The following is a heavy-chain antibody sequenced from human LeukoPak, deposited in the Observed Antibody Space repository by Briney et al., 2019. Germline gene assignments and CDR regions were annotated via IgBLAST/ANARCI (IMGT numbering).Heavy chain of an antibody. J-gene: IGHJ3*02. CDR2: IFHSGST. D-gene: IGHD3-22*01. V-gene: IGHV4-59*01. Sequence: SETLSLTCTVSGGSISGYYWSWIRQPPGKGLEWIGDIFHSGSTNYNPSLKSRLTISFDTSKYQFSLKLSSVTAADTAVYYCARAHYYYSSAPYAFDIWGQGTMVTVSS. CDR1: GGSISGYY. CDR3: ARAHYYYSSAPYAFDI.